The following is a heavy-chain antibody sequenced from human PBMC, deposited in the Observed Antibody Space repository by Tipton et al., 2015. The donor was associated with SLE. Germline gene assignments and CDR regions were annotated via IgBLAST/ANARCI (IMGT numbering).Heavy chain of an antibody. D-gene: IGHD3-10*01. CDR3: ARDPVGEDSFAAGAFDI. V-gene: IGHV3-9*01. J-gene: IGHJ3*02. CDR2: ISWNSASV. Sequence: SLRLSCAASGFTFDDFDDYAMHWVRQSPGKGLEWVSSISWNSASVAYADSVRGRFTISRDNSKNTLYLQMNSLRVEDTAVYFCARDPVGEDSFAAGAFDIWGQGTMVTVSS. CDR1: GFTFDDFDDYA.